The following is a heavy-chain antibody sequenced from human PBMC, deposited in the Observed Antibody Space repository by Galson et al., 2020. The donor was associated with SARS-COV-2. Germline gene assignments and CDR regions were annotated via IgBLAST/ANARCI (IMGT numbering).Heavy chain of an antibody. D-gene: IGHD3-10*01. V-gene: IGHV4-59*01. CDR1: GGSISSYY. CDR3: ARAGITMVRGVAKVFWFDP. J-gene: IGHJ5*02. CDR2: IYYSGST. Sequence: SQTLSLTCTVSGGSISSYYWSWIRQPPGKGLEWIGYIYYSGSTNYNPSLKSRVTISVDTSKNQFSLKLSSVTAADTAVYYCARAGITMVRGVAKVFWFDPWGQGTLVTVSS.